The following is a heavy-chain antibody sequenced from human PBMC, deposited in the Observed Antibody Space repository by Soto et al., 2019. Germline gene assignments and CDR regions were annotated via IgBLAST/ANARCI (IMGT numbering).Heavy chain of an antibody. CDR1: GDSVSSNSAA. V-gene: IGHV6-1*01. Sequence: PSQTLSLTCAISGDSVSSNSAAWNWIRQSPSRGLEWRGRTYFRSKWYNDYALSVKSRITINPDTSKNQFFLQLNSVSPEDTAVYYFSREGMVVPAAQYYYYYYMDVWGKGTTVTVSS. CDR2: TYFRSKWYN. J-gene: IGHJ6*03. CDR3: SREGMVVPAAQYYYYYYMDV. D-gene: IGHD2-2*01.